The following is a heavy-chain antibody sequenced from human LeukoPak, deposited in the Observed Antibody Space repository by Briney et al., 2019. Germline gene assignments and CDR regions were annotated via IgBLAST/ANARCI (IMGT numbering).Heavy chain of an antibody. CDR3: ARAPRYGAYDS. D-gene: IGHD4-17*01. J-gene: IGHJ5*01. Sequence: GGSLRLSCAGSGFTVSSSYMSWVRQAPGKGLEWVSVIYSGGSTYYADSVKGRFTISRDISKNTLYLQMNSLRAEDTAVYYCARAPRYGAYDSWSQGTLVTVSS. CDR2: IYSGGST. V-gene: IGHV3-66*01. CDR1: GFTVSSSY.